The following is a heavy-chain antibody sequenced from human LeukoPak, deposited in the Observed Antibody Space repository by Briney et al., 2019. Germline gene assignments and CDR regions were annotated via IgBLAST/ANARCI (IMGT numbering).Heavy chain of an antibody. Sequence: GASVKVSCKASGYIFTSYYVHWVRQAPGQGLEWMGVINPSGGSTSYAQKFQGRVTMTKDTSTSTVYMELSSLRSEDTAVYYCARARSESNGLGIDYWGQGTLVTVPS. V-gene: IGHV1-46*01. D-gene: IGHD3-10*01. CDR2: INPSGGST. CDR3: ARARSESNGLGIDY. CDR1: GYIFTSYY. J-gene: IGHJ4*02.